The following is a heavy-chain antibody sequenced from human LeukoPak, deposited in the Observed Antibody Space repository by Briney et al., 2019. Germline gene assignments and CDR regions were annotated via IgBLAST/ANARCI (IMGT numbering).Heavy chain of an antibody. CDR2: NSGYSGDT. V-gene: IGHV1-18*01. CDR1: GYTFTNYG. J-gene: IGHJ4*02. Sequence: GASVKVSCKASGYTFTNYGVTWVRQAPGQGPEWMGWNSGYSGDTHYAQKFQGRVTMTTETSTSTAYMELRSLRSDDTAVYYCARESFGNCGGDCYSEYYFDYWGQGTLVTVSS. D-gene: IGHD2-21*02. CDR3: ARESFGNCGGDCYSEYYFDY.